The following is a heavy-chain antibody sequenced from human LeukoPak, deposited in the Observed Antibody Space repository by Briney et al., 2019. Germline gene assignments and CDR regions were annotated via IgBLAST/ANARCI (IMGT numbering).Heavy chain of an antibody. CDR1: GFTFSNYA. CDR2: IVNSGGST. Sequence: GGSLRLSCVASGFTFSNYAMSWVRQAPGKGLEWVSGIVNSGGSTYYADSVRGRLTISRDNSKKTVYLQMSSLRGDDTAIYYCAKDRAGYSYGMFDSWGQGTLVTVTS. CDR3: AKDRAGYSYGMFDS. V-gene: IGHV3-23*01. D-gene: IGHD5-18*01. J-gene: IGHJ4*02.